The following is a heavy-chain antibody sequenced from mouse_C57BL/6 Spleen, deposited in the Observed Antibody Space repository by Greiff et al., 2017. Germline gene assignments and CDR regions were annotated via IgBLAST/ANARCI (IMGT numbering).Heavy chain of an antibody. CDR3: ARDSPYYGSSYGYFDV. CDR1: GFTFSDYY. J-gene: IGHJ1*03. Sequence: EVQVVESEGGLVQPGSSMKLSCTASGFTFSDYYMAWVRQVPEKGLEWVANINYDGSSTYYLDSLKSRFIISRDNAKNILYLQMSSLKSEDTATYYCARDSPYYGSSYGYFDVWGTGTTVTVSS. CDR2: INYDGSST. D-gene: IGHD1-1*01. V-gene: IGHV5-16*01.